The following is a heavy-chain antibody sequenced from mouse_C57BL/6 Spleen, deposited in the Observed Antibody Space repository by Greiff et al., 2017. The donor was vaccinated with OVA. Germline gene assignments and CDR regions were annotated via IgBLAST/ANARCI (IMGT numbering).Heavy chain of an antibody. CDR3: ARHEGVDDYGEEGAMDY. D-gene: IGHD2-4*01. CDR1: GFSLTSYG. CDR2: IWSDGST. V-gene: IGHV2-6-1*01. Sequence: VQLKESGPGLVAPSQSLSITCTVSGFSLTSYGVHWVRQPPGKGLEWLVVIWSDGSTTYNSALKSRLSISKDNSKSQVFLKMNSLQTDDTAMYYCARHEGVDDYGEEGAMDYWGQGTSVTVSS. J-gene: IGHJ4*01.